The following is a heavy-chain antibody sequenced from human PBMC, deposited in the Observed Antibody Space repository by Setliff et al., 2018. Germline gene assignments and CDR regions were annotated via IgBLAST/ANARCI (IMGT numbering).Heavy chain of an antibody. CDR3: VRVSEYSNYRDF. D-gene: IGHD6-6*01. CDR2: INSDGSTT. Sequence: PGGSLRLSCAASEFTLSTYWIHWVRQAPRKGLVWVSRINSDGSTTTYADSVKGRFTISRDNGKNTVYLQMSSLRAEDTAMYYCVRVSEYSNYRDFWGQGSLVTVSS. CDR1: EFTLSTYW. J-gene: IGHJ4*02. V-gene: IGHV3-74*01.